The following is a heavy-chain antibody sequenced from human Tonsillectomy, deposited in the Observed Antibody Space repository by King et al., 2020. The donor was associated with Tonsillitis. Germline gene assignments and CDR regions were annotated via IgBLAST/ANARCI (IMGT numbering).Heavy chain of an antibody. CDR3: TTFLHYYDYVRGTYSVDY. CDR1: GFTFSNAW. V-gene: IGHV3-15*01. J-gene: IGHJ4*02. Sequence: EEQLVQSGGGLVKPGGSLRLSCAASGFTFSNAWMTWVRQAPGKGLEWVGRIKSKTDGETTDYTAPVKGRFTISRDDSKNTLYLQMNSLKTEDTAVYYCTTFLHYYDYVRGTYSVDYWGQGTLVTVSS. D-gene: IGHD3-16*01. CDR2: IKSKTDGETT.